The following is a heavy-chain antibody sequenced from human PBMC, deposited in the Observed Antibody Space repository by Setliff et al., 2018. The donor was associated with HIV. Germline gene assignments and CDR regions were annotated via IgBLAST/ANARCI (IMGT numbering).Heavy chain of an antibody. CDR2: IYHSGNT. Sequence: LSLTCVVSGDSISRSRYYWGWIRQPPGKGLEWIGSIYHSGNTYYMPSLQSRVTISVDMSKNQFSLNLNSVTAADTAVYYCARGQGCGGGCHYAFEMWGQGTMVTVSS. CDR3: ARGQGCGGGCHYAFEM. D-gene: IGHD2-21*02. CDR1: GDSISRSRYY. V-gene: IGHV4-39*01. J-gene: IGHJ3*02.